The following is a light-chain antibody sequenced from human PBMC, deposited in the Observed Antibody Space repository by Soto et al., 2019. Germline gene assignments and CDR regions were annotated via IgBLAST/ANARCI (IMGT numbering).Light chain of an antibody. V-gene: IGLV2-8*01. Sequence: QSVLTQPPSASGSPGQSVTISCTGTSSDVGGYNYVSWYQQHPGKAPKLMIYEVSKRPSGVPDRFSGSKSGNTASLTVSGLQAEDEADYYCSSYSGSNILIFGGGTKVTVL. CDR2: EVS. J-gene: IGLJ2*01. CDR3: SSYSGSNILI. CDR1: SSDVGGYNY.